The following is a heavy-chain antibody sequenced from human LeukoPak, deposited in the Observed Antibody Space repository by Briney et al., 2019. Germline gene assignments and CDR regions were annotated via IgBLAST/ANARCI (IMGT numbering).Heavy chain of an antibody. CDR3: ARAKYYDFSAGYMTYYFDS. V-gene: IGHV4-34*01. CDR2: VYYSGST. CDR1: GGSFSGYY. Sequence: PSETLSLTCAVYGGSFSGYYWGWIRHPPGKGLEWIGTVYYSGSTDYNPSLKSRVTISGDTSKNQFSLNLSSVTAADTALYYCARAKYYDFSAGYMTYYFDSWGQGALVTVSS. J-gene: IGHJ4*02. D-gene: IGHD3-3*01.